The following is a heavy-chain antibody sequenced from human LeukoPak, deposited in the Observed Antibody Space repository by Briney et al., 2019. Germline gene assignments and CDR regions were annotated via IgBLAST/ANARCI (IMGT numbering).Heavy chain of an antibody. V-gene: IGHV3-30*02. CDR2: IRYDGSNK. J-gene: IGHJ3*02. Sequence: GGSLRLSCAASGFTFSSYGMHWVRQAPGKGLEWVAFIRYDGSNKYYADSVKGRFTISRDNSKNTLYLQMNSLRAEDTAVYYCAKGGSSSWYRIGVDFDIWGQGTMVTVSS. CDR1: GFTFSSYG. D-gene: IGHD6-13*01. CDR3: AKGGSSSWYRIGVDFDI.